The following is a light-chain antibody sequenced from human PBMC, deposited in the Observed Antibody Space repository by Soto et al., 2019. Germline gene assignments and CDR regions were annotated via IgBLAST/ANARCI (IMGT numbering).Light chain of an antibody. V-gene: IGKV2D-29*01. Sequence: DIVMTQTPLSLSVTPGQPASISCKSSQSLLHSDGKTHLYWYLQKTGQPPQLLIYEVSNRFPGVPDRLSGSGSGTDFTLNIRRVEAEDVGVYYCMQSMQLPLTFGGGTKVDIK. CDR3: MQSMQLPLT. J-gene: IGKJ4*01. CDR2: EVS. CDR1: QSLLHSDGKTH.